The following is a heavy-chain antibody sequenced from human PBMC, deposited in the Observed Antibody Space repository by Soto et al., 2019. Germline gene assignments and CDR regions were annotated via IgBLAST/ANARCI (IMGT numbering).Heavy chain of an antibody. Sequence: PGGSLRLSCAASGFTFSSYAMSWVRQAPGKGLEWVSAISGSGGSTYYADSVKGRFTISRDNSKNTLYLQMNSLRAEDTAVYYCATSVVRADIHYYYYGMDVWGQGTRVTVSS. CDR3: ATSVVRADIHYYYYGMDV. D-gene: IGHD2-2*01. J-gene: IGHJ6*02. V-gene: IGHV3-23*01. CDR1: GFTFSSYA. CDR2: ISGSGGST.